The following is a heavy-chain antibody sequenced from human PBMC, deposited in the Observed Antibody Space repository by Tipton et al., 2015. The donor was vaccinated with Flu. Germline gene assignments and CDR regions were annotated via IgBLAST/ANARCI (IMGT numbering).Heavy chain of an antibody. CDR3: VRGGYCSGGSCYLGAFDI. CDR2: ISGNGGST. V-gene: IGHV3-64*01. CDR1: GFTFRNHG. J-gene: IGHJ3*02. Sequence: SLRLSCAASGFTFRNHGMHWVRQAPGKGLEYVSAISGNGGSTDYANSVKGRFTISRDNSKNTLYLQMGSLRTEDMAVYYCVRGGYCSGGSCYLGAFDIWGQGTMVTVSS. D-gene: IGHD2-15*01.